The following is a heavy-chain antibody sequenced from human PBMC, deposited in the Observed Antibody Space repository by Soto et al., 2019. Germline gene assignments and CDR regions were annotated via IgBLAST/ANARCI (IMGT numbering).Heavy chain of an antibody. CDR3: ANQRGRGYFQH. J-gene: IGHJ1*01. CDR2: ISGSGGST. CDR1: GFTFSSYA. V-gene: IGHV3-23*01. D-gene: IGHD3-10*01. Sequence: GGSLRLSCAASGFTFSSYAMSWVRQAPGKGLEWVSAISGSGGSTYYADSVKGRFTISRDNSKNTLYLQMNSLRAEDTAVYYCANQRGRGYFQHWGQGTLVTVSS.